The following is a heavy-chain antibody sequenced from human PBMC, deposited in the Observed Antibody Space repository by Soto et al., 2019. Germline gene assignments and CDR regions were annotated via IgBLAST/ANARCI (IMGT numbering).Heavy chain of an antibody. CDR2: IIPIFGTA. J-gene: IGHJ4*02. CDR3: ARERKGDCGGDCPFDY. CDR1: GGTFSSYA. Sequence: ASVKVSCKASGGTFSSYAISWVRQAPGQGLEWMGGIIPIFGTANYAQKFQGRVTITADESTSTAYMELSSLRSEDTAVYYCARERKGDCGGDCPFDYWGQGTLVTVSS. V-gene: IGHV1-69*13. D-gene: IGHD2-21*02.